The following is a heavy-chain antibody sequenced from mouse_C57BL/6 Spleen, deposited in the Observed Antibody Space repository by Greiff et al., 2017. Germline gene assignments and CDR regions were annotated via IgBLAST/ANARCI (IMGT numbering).Heavy chain of an antibody. CDR2: INPSSGYT. Sequence: QVQLQQSGAELARPGASVKMSCKASGYTFTSYTMHWVKQRPGQGLEWIGYINPSSGYTKYNQKFKDKATLTADKSSSTAYMQLSSLTSEDSAVYYCATSNYDYAMDYWGQGTSVTVSS. CDR1: GYTFTSYT. D-gene: IGHD2-5*01. V-gene: IGHV1-4*01. J-gene: IGHJ4*01. CDR3: ATSNYDYAMDY.